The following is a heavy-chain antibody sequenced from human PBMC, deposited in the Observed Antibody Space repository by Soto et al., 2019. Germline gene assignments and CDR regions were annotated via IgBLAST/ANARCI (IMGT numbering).Heavy chain of an antibody. CDR2: IDWDDDK. V-gene: IGHV2-70*01. CDR3: ARTPYDRDYYYGMDV. D-gene: IGHD3-22*01. CDR1: GFSLSTSGMC. Sequence: ESGPTLVNPTQTLTLTCTFSGFSLSTSGMCVSWIRQPPGKALEWLALIDWDDDKYYSTSLKTRLTISKDTSKNQVVLTMTNMDPVDTATYYCARTPYDRDYYYGMDVWGQGTTVTVSS. J-gene: IGHJ6*02.